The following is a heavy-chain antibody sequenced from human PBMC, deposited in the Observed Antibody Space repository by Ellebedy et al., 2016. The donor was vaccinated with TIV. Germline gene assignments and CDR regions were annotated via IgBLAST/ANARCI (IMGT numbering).Heavy chain of an antibody. CDR1: GFTSSG. Sequence: GESLKISCAASGFTSSGMHWVRQAPGKGLEWVAFIRSDGSNKYYADSVKGRFTISRDYSENTLDLQMNSLRAEDTALYYCARDLRGSGDHWGQGTLVTVSS. CDR3: ARDLRGSGDH. D-gene: IGHD3-10*01. J-gene: IGHJ4*02. V-gene: IGHV3-30*02. CDR2: IRSDGSNK.